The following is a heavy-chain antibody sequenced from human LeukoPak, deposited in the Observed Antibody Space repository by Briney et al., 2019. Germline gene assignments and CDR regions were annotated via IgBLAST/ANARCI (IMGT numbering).Heavy chain of an antibody. CDR1: GFTFSICS. Sequence: GGSLRLSCAASGFTFSICSMNGLRQSPGKGLEGVSSISRRSRYIYYDESEKGRFTISRDNAKNSLYLQINSLRAEDTAVYYCARDTSSYGSGSYSWGQGTLVTVSS. V-gene: IGHV3-21*01. J-gene: IGHJ4*02. D-gene: IGHD3-10*01. CDR3: ARDTSSYGSGSYS. CDR2: ISRRSRYI.